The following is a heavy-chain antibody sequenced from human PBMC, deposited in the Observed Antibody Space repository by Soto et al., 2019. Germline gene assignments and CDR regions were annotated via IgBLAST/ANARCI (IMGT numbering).Heavy chain of an antibody. V-gene: IGHV1-3*04. CDR1: GYTFTDSA. D-gene: IGHD3-16*01. CDR3: AREGVSGGSYYYYMDV. J-gene: IGHJ6*03. CDR2: INTGNGNT. Sequence: QVKLVQCGAEVKKPGASVKVSCKASGYTFTDSAVNWVRRAPGQGLEWMGWINTGNGNTKYSQKFQGRVTITRDTSASTAYMELSSLRSEDTALYYCAREGVSGGSYYYYMDVWGKGTTVTVSS.